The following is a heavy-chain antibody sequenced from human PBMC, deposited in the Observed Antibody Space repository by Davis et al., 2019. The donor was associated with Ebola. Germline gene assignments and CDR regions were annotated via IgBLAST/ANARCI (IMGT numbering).Heavy chain of an antibody. J-gene: IGHJ4*02. CDR1: GASITSFY. V-gene: IGHV4-59*01. CDR3: ARRTPPDY. CDR2: IYYSGST. Sequence: SETLSLTCTVSGASITSFYWSWIRQPPGKGLEWIGYIYYSGSTNYNPSLKSRVTISVDTSKNQFSLKLSSVTAADTAVYYCARRTPPDYWGQGTLVTVSS.